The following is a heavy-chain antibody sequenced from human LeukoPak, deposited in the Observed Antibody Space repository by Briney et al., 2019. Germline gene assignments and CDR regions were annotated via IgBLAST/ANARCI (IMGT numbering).Heavy chain of an antibody. CDR3: ARGYSSTRMVFHY. V-gene: IGHV4-34*09. CDR1: GGSFSGYY. D-gene: IGHD2-8*01. CDR2: VYYSGTT. J-gene: IGHJ4*02. Sequence: SETLSLTCAVYGGSFSGYYWSWIRQPPGKGLEWIGDVYYSGTTSYNPSLKSRVSISIDTSKNQFSLKVNSVTAADTAVYYCARGYSSTRMVFHYWGQGTLVTVSP.